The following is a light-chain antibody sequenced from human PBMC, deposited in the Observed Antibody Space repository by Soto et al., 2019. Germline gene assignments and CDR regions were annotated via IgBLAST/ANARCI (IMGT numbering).Light chain of an antibody. CDR2: GAS. J-gene: IGKJ5*01. Sequence: DIQMTHSPSSLSVSIGDRVTITCRASQSISIYLNWYQLKPGKVPNILMYGASYLKSGVPTRFSGSGSGTDLFLTISSLQPADFAICYCKQAYTILEITFGQGTRLEI. CDR3: KQAYTILEIT. CDR1: QSISIY. V-gene: IGKV1-39*01.